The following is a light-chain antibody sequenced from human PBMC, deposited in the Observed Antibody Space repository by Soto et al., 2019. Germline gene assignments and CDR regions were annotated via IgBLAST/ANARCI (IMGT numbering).Light chain of an antibody. V-gene: IGKV3-20*01. J-gene: IGKJ1*01. Sequence: EIVLTQSPSTLSLSPGERATLSCWASQSVSSSYLAWYQQKPGQAPRLLIYGASSRASGIPDRFSGSGSGTDFTLTISRLEPEDFAVYYCQQYGSSPQTFGQGTKVEIK. CDR2: GAS. CDR3: QQYGSSPQT. CDR1: QSVSSSY.